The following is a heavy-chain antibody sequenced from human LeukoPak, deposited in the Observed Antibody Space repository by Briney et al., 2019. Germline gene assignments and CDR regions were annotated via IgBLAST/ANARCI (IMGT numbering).Heavy chain of an antibody. J-gene: IGHJ4*02. V-gene: IGHV3-48*03. CDR2: ISSSGSTI. Sequence: GGSLRLPCAASGFTFSSYEMNWVRQAPGKGLEWVSYISSSGSTIYYADSVKGRFTISRDNAKNSLYLQMNSLRAEDTAVYYCARARYYGSSGYPYYFDYWGQGTLVTVSS. CDR1: GFTFSSYE. D-gene: IGHD3-22*01. CDR3: ARARYYGSSGYPYYFDY.